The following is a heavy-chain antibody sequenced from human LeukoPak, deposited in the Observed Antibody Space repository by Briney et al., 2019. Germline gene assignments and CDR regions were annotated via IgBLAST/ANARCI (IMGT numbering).Heavy chain of an antibody. CDR1: GFTFSDYY. Sequence: GGSLRLSCAASGFTFSDYYMSWIRQAPGKGLEWVSYISSSGSTIYYADSVKGRFTISRDNSKNTLYLQMNSLRAEDTAVYYCAKDPRYCSSTSCYLHYYYYGMDVWGQGTTVTVSS. J-gene: IGHJ6*02. CDR3: AKDPRYCSSTSCYLHYYYYGMDV. V-gene: IGHV3-11*04. D-gene: IGHD2-2*01. CDR2: ISSSGSTI.